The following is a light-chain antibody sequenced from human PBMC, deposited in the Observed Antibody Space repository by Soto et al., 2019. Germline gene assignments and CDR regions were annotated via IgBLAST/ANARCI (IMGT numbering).Light chain of an antibody. Sequence: QSVLTQPPSASGTPGQRGNISCSGSSSNIGSNYVYWYQQFPGTAPKLVIYRNNQRASGVPDRFSGSQTGTSASLAISGLRSEEEADYYCAGWDDSLSVGVFGGGTKLTVL. CDR2: RNN. CDR1: SSNIGSNY. V-gene: IGLV1-47*01. J-gene: IGLJ3*02. CDR3: AGWDDSLSVGV.